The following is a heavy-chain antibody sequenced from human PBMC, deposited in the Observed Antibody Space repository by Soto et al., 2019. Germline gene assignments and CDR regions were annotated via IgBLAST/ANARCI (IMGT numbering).Heavy chain of an antibody. J-gene: IGHJ4*02. D-gene: IGHD6-6*01. CDR1: GFTFSSYA. Sequence: GESLKISCAASGFTFSSYAMTWVRQAPGKGLEWVSSISGSGGSTYYADSVKGRFTISRDSSKNTVYLQMSSLRAEDTAVYYCARTYSISLRYFDYWGQGTLVTVSS. CDR3: ARTYSISLRYFDY. CDR2: ISGSGGST. V-gene: IGHV3-23*01.